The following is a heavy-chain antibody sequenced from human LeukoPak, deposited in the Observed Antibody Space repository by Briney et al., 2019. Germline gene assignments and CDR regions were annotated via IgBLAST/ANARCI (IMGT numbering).Heavy chain of an antibody. J-gene: IGHJ4*02. V-gene: IGHV3-21*01. D-gene: IGHD4-17*01. CDR3: ARDRGHGDDGEVY. CDR1: GFTFSSYS. CDR2: ISSSSSYI. Sequence: PGGSLRLSCAAFGFTFSSYSMNWVRQAPGKGLEWVSSISSSSSYIYYADSVKGRFTISRDNAKNSLYLQMNSLRAEDTAVYYCARDRGHGDDGEVYWGQGTLVTVSS.